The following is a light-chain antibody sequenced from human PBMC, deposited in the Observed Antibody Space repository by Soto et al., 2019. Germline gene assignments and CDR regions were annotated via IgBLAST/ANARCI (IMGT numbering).Light chain of an antibody. CDR2: DAS. CDR1: QSVSRY. V-gene: IGKV3-11*01. CDR3: QQRSDWPST. Sequence: EIVLTQSPATLSLSPGERATLSCRASQSVSRYLAWYQQKRGQAPRLLIYDASNRATGIPARFSGSGSGTDFTLTISSLEPEDFAVYYCQQRSDWPSTFGGGTKVQIK. J-gene: IGKJ4*01.